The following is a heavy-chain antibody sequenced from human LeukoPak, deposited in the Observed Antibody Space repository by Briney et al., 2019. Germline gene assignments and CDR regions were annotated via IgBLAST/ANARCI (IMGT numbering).Heavy chain of an antibody. Sequence: GGSLRLSCAASGFTFSSYAMSWVRQAPGKGLEWVSAISGSGGSTYYADSVKGRFTISRDNSKNTLYLQMNSLRAEDTAVYYCATRQEYSSSRGYWGQGTLVTVSS. CDR1: GFTFSSYA. V-gene: IGHV3-23*01. J-gene: IGHJ4*02. CDR3: ATRQEYSSSRGY. D-gene: IGHD6-6*01. CDR2: ISGSGGST.